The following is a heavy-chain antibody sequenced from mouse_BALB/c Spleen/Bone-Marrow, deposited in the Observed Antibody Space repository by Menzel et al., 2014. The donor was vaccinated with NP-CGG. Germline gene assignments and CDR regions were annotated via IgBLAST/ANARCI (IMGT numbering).Heavy chain of an antibody. Sequence: EVQLVESGPELVKPGASVKMSCKASGYTFTSYVMHWVEQKPGQGLEWIGYINPYNDGTKYSEKFKGRATLTSDKSSSTAYMELSSQTSEDSAVYYCARWGIIYCCGSIPYAMDYWGQGTSVTVSS. CDR1: GYTFTSYV. J-gene: IGHJ4*01. V-gene: IGHV1-14*01. D-gene: IGHD1-1*01. CDR3: ARWGIIYCCGSIPYAMDY. CDR2: INPYNDGT.